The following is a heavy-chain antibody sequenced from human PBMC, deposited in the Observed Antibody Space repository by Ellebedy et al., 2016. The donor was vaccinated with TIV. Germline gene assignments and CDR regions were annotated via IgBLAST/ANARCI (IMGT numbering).Heavy chain of an antibody. CDR3: ARTFSPHCSSGVCYMAYYFDY. CDR1: GASISSYY. J-gene: IGHJ4*02. CDR2: YYSGST. Sequence: MPSETLSLTCTVSGASISSYYWTWIRQPPGEGLEWIGYYYSGSTNYNPSLKSRVTISVDTSKNQFSLKLSPVTAADTAVYYCARTFSPHCSSGVCYMAYYFDYWGQGTLVTVSS. V-gene: IGHV4-59*08. D-gene: IGHD2-8*01.